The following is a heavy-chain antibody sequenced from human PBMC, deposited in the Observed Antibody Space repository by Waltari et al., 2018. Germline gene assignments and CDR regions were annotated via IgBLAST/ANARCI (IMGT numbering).Heavy chain of an antibody. D-gene: IGHD2-15*01. J-gene: IGHJ5*02. CDR2: IYYSGST. CDR3: ARGKGIGVVVAATPSWFDP. CDR1: GGSISSGDYY. Sequence: QVQLQESGPGLVKPSQTLSLPCTVSGGSISSGDYYWSWIRQPPGQGLEWIGYIYYSGSTYYNPARKSRVTISVDTSKNQFSLKLSSVTAADTAVYYCARGKGIGVVVAATPSWFDPWGQGTLVTVSS. V-gene: IGHV4-30-4*08.